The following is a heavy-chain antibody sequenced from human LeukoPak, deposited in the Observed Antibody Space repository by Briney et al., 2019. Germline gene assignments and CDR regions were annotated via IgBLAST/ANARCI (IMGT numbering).Heavy chain of an antibody. CDR2: ISYDGSNK. J-gene: IGHJ5*02. Sequence: GGSLRLSCAAPGFTFSSYAMHWVRQAPGKGLEWVAVISYDGSNKYYADSVKGRFTISRDNSKNTLYLQMNSLRAEDTAVYYCAKDRIVGASVNWFDPWGQGTLVTVSS. CDR3: AKDRIVGASVNWFDP. D-gene: IGHD1-26*01. CDR1: GFTFSSYA. V-gene: IGHV3-30-3*01.